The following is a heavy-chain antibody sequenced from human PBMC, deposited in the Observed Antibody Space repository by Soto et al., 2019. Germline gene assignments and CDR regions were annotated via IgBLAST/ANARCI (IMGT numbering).Heavy chain of an antibody. J-gene: IGHJ4*02. CDR2: IYWYDDK. V-gene: IGHV2-5*01. D-gene: IGHD3-9*01. CDR1: GFSLSTSEVG. Sequence: QITLKESGPPLLKPTQTLTLTCTFSGFSLSTSEVGVGWIRQPPGKALEWLALIYWYDDKRYSPSLRSRLTIPKDTSKNQVVLTMTNMDPVDTATYYCAHRFDWYYFNYWGQGSLVTVSS. CDR3: AHRFDWYYFNY.